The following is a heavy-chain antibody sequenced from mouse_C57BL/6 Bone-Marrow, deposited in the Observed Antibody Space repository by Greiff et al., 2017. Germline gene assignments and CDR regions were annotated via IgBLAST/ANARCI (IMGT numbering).Heavy chain of an antibody. CDR1: GFSLTSYG. D-gene: IGHD2-2*01. J-gene: IGHJ2*01. V-gene: IGHV2-2*01. CDR3: ARNYYGYDGEVYYFDY. CDR2: IWSGGST. Sequence: QVQLKESGPGLVQPSQSLSITCTVSGFSLTSYGVHWVRQSPGKGLEWLGVIWSGGSTDYNAAFISRLSISKDNSKSQVFFKMNSLQADDTAIYYCARNYYGYDGEVYYFDYWGQGTTLTVSS.